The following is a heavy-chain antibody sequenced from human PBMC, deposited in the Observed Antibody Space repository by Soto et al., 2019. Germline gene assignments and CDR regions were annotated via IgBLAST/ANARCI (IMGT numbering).Heavy chain of an antibody. V-gene: IGHV1-69*13. CDR1: GGTFSSYA. J-gene: IGHJ4*02. Sequence: SVKVSCKASGGTFSSYAISWVRQAPGQGLEWMGGIIPIFGTANYAQKFQGRVTITADESTSTAYMELSSLRSEDTAVYYCARLGDYYDILTGRQYYFDYWGQGTLVTVSS. CDR2: IIPIFGTA. D-gene: IGHD3-9*01. CDR3: ARLGDYYDILTGRQYYFDY.